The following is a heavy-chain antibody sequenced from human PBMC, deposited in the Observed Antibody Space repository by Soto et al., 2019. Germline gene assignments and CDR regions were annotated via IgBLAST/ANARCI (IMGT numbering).Heavy chain of an antibody. CDR3: ARAHLNYDFWSGYYREGYFDY. D-gene: IGHD3-3*01. V-gene: IGHV4-34*01. Sequence: QVQLQQWGAGLLKPSETLSLTCAVYGGSFSGYYWSWIRQPPGKGLEWIGEINHSGSTNYNPSLKRRVTISVDTSKNQFSLKLSSVTAADTAVYYCARAHLNYDFWSGYYREGYFDYWGQGTLVTVSS. CDR1: GGSFSGYY. CDR2: INHSGST. J-gene: IGHJ4*02.